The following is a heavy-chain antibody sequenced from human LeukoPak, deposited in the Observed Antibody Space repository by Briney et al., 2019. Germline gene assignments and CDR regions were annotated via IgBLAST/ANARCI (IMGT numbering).Heavy chain of an antibody. CDR3: AREGYSSSWYYYYYMDV. Sequence: PGGSLRLSCAASGFTFSSYSMNWVRQAPGKGLEWVSYISSSSSTIYYADSVKGRFTISRDNAKNSLYLQMNSLRAEDTAVYYCAREGYSSSWYYYYYMDVWGKGTTVTVSS. CDR1: GFTFSSYS. CDR2: ISSSSSTI. J-gene: IGHJ6*03. V-gene: IGHV3-48*01. D-gene: IGHD6-13*01.